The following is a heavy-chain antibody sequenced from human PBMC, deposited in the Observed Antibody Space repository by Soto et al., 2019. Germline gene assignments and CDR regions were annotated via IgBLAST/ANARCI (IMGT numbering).Heavy chain of an antibody. CDR3: ARRGGGVVLAATTPFDY. Sequence: QVPLKESGPRLVRPSGTLSLTCTVSSGSISTANWWSWVRQPPGRGLEWIGEIYHSGSTNYNLSRKSRVTLSVDKSKNQFSLRLSSVTAADTATYYCARRGGGVVLAATTPFDYWGQGTLVTVSS. V-gene: IGHV4-4*02. J-gene: IGHJ4*02. CDR2: IYHSGST. CDR1: SGSISTANW. D-gene: IGHD2-15*01.